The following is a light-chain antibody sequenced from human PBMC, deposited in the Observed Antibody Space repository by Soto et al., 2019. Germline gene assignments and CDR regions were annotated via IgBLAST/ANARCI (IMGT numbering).Light chain of an antibody. J-gene: IGKJ1*01. CDR2: GAS. CDR3: QQYNIWPQT. CDR1: QNLRSS. Sequence: VITHSPATLSLSPWEIATLSCMASQNLRSSLAWYQQKPGQAPRLLIYGASTRATGIPARFSGSGSGTEFTLTISSLQSEDFAVYFCQQYNIWPQTFGQGTKVDIK. V-gene: IGKV3-15*01.